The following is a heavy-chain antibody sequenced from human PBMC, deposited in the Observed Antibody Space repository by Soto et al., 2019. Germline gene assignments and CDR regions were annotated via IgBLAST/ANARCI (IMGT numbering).Heavy chain of an antibody. CDR1: GGSISSGGYY. CDR2: IYYSGST. V-gene: IGHV4-31*03. J-gene: IGHJ5*02. CDR3: ASYSSSSPINWFDP. Sequence: PSETLSLTCTVSGGSISSGGYYWSWIRQHPGKGLEWIGYIYYSGSTYYNPSLKSRVTISVDTSKNQFSLKLSSVTAADTAVYYCASYSSSSPINWFDPWGQGTLVTVSS. D-gene: IGHD6-13*01.